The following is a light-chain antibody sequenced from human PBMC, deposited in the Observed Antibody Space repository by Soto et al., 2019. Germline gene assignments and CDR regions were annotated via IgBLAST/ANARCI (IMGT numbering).Light chain of an antibody. CDR1: QSVSSY. CDR3: LQHSSFPRT. J-gene: IGKJ2*01. Sequence: EIVLTQSPATLSLSPGERATLSCRASQSVSSYLAWYQQKPGQAPRLLIYDASNRATGIPARFSGSGSGTDFTLTISSLEPEDFATYYCLQHSSFPRTFGQGTKLEIK. CDR2: DAS. V-gene: IGKV3-11*01.